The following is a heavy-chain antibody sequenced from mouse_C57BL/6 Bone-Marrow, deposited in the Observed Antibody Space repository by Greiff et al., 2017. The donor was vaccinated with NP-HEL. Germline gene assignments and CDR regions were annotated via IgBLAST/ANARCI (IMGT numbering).Heavy chain of an antibody. CDR3: ARGGAGNYGVAY. Sequence: QVQLQQSGAELVKPGASVKLSCKASGYTFTSYWMQWVKQRPGQGLEWIGEIDPSDSYTNYNQKFKGKATLTVDTSSSTAYMQPSSLTSEDSAVYYCARGGAGNYGVAYWGQGTLVTVSA. CDR2: IDPSDSYT. V-gene: IGHV1-50*01. D-gene: IGHD2-1*01. J-gene: IGHJ3*01. CDR1: GYTFTSYW.